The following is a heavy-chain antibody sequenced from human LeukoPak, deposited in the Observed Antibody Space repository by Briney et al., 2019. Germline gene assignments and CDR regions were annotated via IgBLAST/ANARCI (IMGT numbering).Heavy chain of an antibody. Sequence: SETLSLTCAVYGGSFSGYYWSWIRQPPGKGLEWIGEINHSGSTNYNPSLKSRVTISVDTSKNQFSLKLSSVTAADTAVYYCARGVGEEAYYFDYWGQGTLVTVSS. CDR3: ARGVGEEAYYFDY. CDR1: GGSFSGYY. V-gene: IGHV4-34*01. J-gene: IGHJ4*02. CDR2: INHSGST. D-gene: IGHD3-3*01.